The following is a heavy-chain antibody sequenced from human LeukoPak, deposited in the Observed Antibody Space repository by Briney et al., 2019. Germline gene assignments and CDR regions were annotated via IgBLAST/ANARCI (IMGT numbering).Heavy chain of an antibody. CDR3: AIKQQPVSYNWFDP. J-gene: IGHJ5*02. D-gene: IGHD6-13*01. Sequence: SETLSLTCTVSGGSISSGDYYWSWIRQPPGKGLEWIGYIYYSGSTYYNPSLKSRVTISVDTSKNQFSLKLSSVTAADTAVYYCAIKQQPVSYNWFDPWGQGTLVTVSS. CDR2: IYYSGST. V-gene: IGHV4-30-4*08. CDR1: GGSISSGDYY.